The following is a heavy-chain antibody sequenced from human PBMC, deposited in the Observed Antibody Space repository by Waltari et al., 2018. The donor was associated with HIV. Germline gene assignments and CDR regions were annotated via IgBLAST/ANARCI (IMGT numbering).Heavy chain of an antibody. V-gene: IGHV1-69*04. J-gene: IGHJ4*02. D-gene: IGHD3-22*01. CDR2: ISPILGIA. Sequence: QVQLVQSGAEVKKPGSSVKVSCKASGGTFSSYAISWVRQAPGQGLEWMGRISPILGIANYAQKFQGRVTITADKSTSTAYMELSSLRSEDTAVYYCARDHLNHYYDSSGYEGDYWGQGTLVTVSS. CDR1: GGTFSSYA. CDR3: ARDHLNHYYDSSGYEGDY.